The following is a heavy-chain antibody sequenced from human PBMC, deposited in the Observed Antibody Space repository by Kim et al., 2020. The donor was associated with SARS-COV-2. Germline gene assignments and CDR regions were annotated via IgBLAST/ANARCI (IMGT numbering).Heavy chain of an antibody. CDR3: ARHRDYGDYAPFDY. D-gene: IGHD4-17*01. V-gene: IGHV5-51*01. J-gene: IGHJ4*02. Sequence: SPSVQGQVTISADKSISTAYLQRSSLKASDTAMYYCARHRDYGDYAPFDYWGQGTLVTVSS.